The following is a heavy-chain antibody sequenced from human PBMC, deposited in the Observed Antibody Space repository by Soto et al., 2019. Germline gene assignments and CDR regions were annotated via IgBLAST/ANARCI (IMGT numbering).Heavy chain of an antibody. V-gene: IGHV4-39*01. D-gene: IGHD3-16*01. CDR2: IYYSGST. J-gene: IGHJ4*02. Sequence: SQTLSLTYTVSGGYVRSSSYYWGFISQPPGKGLEWIASIYYSGSTHNNPSLKSRVTMSVDTYTNQFSLKLNSVTAADTAVYYCTPHEGGAASDRPLAYWGQGSLDTVSS. CDR3: TPHEGGAASDRPLAY. CDR1: GGYVRSSSYY.